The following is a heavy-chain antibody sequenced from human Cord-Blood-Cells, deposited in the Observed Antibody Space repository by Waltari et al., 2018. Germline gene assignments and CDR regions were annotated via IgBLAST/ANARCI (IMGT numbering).Heavy chain of an antibody. D-gene: IGHD3-9*01. J-gene: IGHJ4*02. CDR2: IYYSGST. Sequence: QLQLQESGPGLVKPSETLSLTCTVSGGSISSRSYYWGWIRQPPGKGLEWIGSIYYSGSTYYNPSLKSRVTISVDTSKNQFSLKLSSVTAADTAVYYCATMLYYDILTGYFDYWGQGTLVTVSS. CDR3: ATMLYYDILTGYFDY. CDR1: GGSISSRSYY. V-gene: IGHV4-39*01.